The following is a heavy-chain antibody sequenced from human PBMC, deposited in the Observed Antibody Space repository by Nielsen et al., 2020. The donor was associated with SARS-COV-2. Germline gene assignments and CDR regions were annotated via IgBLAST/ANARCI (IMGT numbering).Heavy chain of an antibody. Sequence: SLKISCAASGCTFDDYAMHWVRQAPGKGLEWVSGISWNSGSIGYADSVKGRFTISRDNAKNSLYLQMNSLRAEDTALYYCAKIWHCSSTSCYDYYYGMDVWGQGTTVTVSS. CDR1: GCTFDDYA. D-gene: IGHD2-2*01. V-gene: IGHV3-9*01. CDR2: ISWNSGSI. J-gene: IGHJ6*02. CDR3: AKIWHCSSTSCYDYYYGMDV.